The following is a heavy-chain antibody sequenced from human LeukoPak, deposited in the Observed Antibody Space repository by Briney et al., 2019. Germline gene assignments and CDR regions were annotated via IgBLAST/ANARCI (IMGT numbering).Heavy chain of an antibody. Sequence: GGSLRLSCTTSGFTFRDQFITWFRQAPGKGLEWVAFIRPKSDGGTAEYAASVKGRFTMSRDDPRSIAYLDMNSLKTEDTAVYYCDNRGYWGQGTLVTVSS. J-gene: IGHJ4*02. V-gene: IGHV3-49*03. CDR2: IRPKSDGGTA. CDR3: DNRGY. D-gene: IGHD2/OR15-2a*01. CDR1: GFTFRDQF.